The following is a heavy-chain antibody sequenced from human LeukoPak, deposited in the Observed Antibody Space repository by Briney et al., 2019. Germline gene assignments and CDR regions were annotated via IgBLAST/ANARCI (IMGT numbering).Heavy chain of an antibody. D-gene: IGHD5-18*01. CDR1: GYSFTSYW. V-gene: IGHV5-51*01. J-gene: IGHJ3*02. Sequence: GESLKISCKGSGYSFTSYWIGWVRQMPGKGLEWMGIIYPGDSDTRYSPSFQGQVTISADKSISTAYLQWSSLKASDTAMYYCARPHVDTAMVIDAFDIWGQGTMVTVSS. CDR3: ARPHVDTAMVIDAFDI. CDR2: IYPGDSDT.